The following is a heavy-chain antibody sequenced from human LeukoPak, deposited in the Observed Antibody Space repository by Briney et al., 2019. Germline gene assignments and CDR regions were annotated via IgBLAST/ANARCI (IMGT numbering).Heavy chain of an antibody. CDR2: FDPEDGET. D-gene: IGHD5-18*01. CDR3: ATDRGYSYGYRGDSPFDY. CDR1: GYTLTELS. J-gene: IGHJ4*02. Sequence: ASVKVSCKVSGYTLTELSMHWVRQAPGKGLEWMGGFDPEDGETIYAQKFQGRVTMTEDTSTDTAYMELSSLRSEDTAVYYCATDRGYSYGYRGDSPFDYWGQGTLVTVSS. V-gene: IGHV1-24*01.